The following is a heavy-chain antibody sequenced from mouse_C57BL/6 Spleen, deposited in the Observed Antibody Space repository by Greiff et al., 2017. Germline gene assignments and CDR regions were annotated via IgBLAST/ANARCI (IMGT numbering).Heavy chain of an antibody. J-gene: IGHJ2*01. CDR2: ISDGGSYT. CDR3: ARGGYYGSSSYYFDY. D-gene: IGHD1-1*01. V-gene: IGHV5-4*01. Sequence: EVQGVESGGGLVKPGGSLKLSCAASGFTFSSYAMSWVRQTPEKRLEWVATISDGGSYTYYPDNVKGRFTISRDNAKTNLYLQMSHLKSEDTAMYYCARGGYYGSSSYYFDYWGQGTTHTVSS. CDR1: GFTFSSYA.